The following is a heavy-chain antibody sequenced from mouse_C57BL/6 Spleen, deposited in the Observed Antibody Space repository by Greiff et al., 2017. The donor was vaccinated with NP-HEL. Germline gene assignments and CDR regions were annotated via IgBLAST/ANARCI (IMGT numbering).Heavy chain of an antibody. CDR2: IWTGGGT. J-gene: IGHJ4*01. Sequence: VKLMESGPGLVAPSQSLSITCTVSGFSLTSYAISWVRQPPGKGLEWLGVIWTGGGTNYNSALKSRLSISKDNSKSQVFLKMNSLQTDDTARYYCASYGSRYYYAMDYWGQGTSVTVSS. D-gene: IGHD1-1*01. CDR3: ASYGSRYYYAMDY. CDR1: GFSLTSYA. V-gene: IGHV2-9-1*01.